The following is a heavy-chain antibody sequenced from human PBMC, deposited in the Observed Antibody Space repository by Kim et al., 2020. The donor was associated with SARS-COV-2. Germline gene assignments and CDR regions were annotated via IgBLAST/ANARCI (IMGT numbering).Heavy chain of an antibody. J-gene: IGHJ4*02. D-gene: IGHD6-13*01. V-gene: IGHV2-5*02. Sequence: SGPTLVNPTQTLTLTCTFSGFSLSTTGVGVGWIRQPPGKALEWLALIYWDDDKRYSPSLRSRLSITKDTSKNQAVLTMTNMDPVDTATYYCAHRDYSSSWFDYWGQGTLVTVSS. CDR2: IYWDDDK. CDR3: AHRDYSSSWFDY. CDR1: GFSLSTTGVG.